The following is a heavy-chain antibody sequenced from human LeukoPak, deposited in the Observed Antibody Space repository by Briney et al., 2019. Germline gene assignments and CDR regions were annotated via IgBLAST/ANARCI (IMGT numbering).Heavy chain of an antibody. V-gene: IGHV3-23*01. D-gene: IGHD5-12*01. CDR3: ATGRGYSGYATDY. J-gene: IGHJ4*02. CDR2: ISGSGGST. CDR1: GFTFSSYA. Sequence: GGSLRLSCAASGFTFSSYAMSWVRQAPGKGLEWVSAISGSGGSTYYADSVKGRFTIFRDNSKNTLYLQMNSLRAEDTAVYYCATGRGYSGYATDYWGQGTLVTVSS.